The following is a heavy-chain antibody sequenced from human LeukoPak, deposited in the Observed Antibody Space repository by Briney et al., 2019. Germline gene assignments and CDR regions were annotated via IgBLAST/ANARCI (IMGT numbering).Heavy chain of an antibody. Sequence: ASVKVSCKASGGTFSSYAISWVRQAPGQGLEWMGGIIPIFGTANYAQKFQGRVTITTDESTSTAYMELSSLRSEDTAVYYCARDXGYCSSXXXXPPVRXXPWGQGTL. J-gene: IGHJ5*02. CDR1: GGTFSSYA. CDR2: IIPIFGTA. CDR3: ARDXGYCSSXXXXPPVRXXP. D-gene: IGHD2-2*01. V-gene: IGHV1-69*05.